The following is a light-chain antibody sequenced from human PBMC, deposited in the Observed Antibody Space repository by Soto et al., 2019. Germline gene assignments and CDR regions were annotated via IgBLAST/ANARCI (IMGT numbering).Light chain of an antibody. CDR3: QQYNNWPPGT. Sequence: EIVMTQSPATLSVSPGERATLSCRASQSISGNLAWYQQKPGKAPRLLIYDASTRATGVPARFSGSGSGTAFTLTISSLQSEDFAVYYCQQYNNWPPGTFGQGTKLEIK. CDR2: DAS. V-gene: IGKV3-15*01. CDR1: QSISGN. J-gene: IGKJ2*01.